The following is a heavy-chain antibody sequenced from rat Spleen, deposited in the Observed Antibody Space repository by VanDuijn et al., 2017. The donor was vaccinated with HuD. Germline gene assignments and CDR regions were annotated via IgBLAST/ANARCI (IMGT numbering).Heavy chain of an antibody. V-gene: IGHV5-29*01. CDR1: GFTFSDYY. D-gene: IGHD1-1*01. Sequence: EVQLVESDGGLVQPGRSLKLSCAASGFTFSDYYMAWVRQAPTKGLEWVATISYDGSSTYYRDSVKGRFTISRDNAKSTLYLQMDSLRSEDTATYYCARLQWYFDYWGQGVMVTVSS. J-gene: IGHJ2*01. CDR2: ISYDGSST. CDR3: ARLQWYFDY.